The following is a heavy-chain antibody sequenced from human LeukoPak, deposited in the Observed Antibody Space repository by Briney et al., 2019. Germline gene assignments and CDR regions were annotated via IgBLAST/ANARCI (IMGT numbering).Heavy chain of an antibody. D-gene: IGHD2-15*01. J-gene: IGHJ1*01. V-gene: IGHV3-30*02. CDR2: VHAGGETK. CDR1: GLTFGNHG. CDR3: VTSLPSREYLHH. Sequence: GGSLRLSCAASGLTFGNHGMHWVRQAPGKGLEWVAFVHAGGETKYYADSVRGRFTISRDNSKSTLSLQMNSLRAEDTALYYCVTSLPSREYLHHWGQGTLVTVSS.